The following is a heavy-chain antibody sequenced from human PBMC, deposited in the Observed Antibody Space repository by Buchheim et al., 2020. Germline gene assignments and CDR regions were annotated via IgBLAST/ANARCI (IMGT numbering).Heavy chain of an antibody. CDR3: VTSGSYYYYAMDV. J-gene: IGHJ6*02. Sequence: EVQLVESGGGLVQPGGSLRLSCAASGFTFSSXWMHWVRQAPGKGLVCVARINSDGRTTTYADSVKGRFXISRDNAMNTLYLQMNSLRAEDKAVYYCVTSGSYYYYAMDVWGQGTT. CDR2: INSDGRTT. D-gene: IGHD3-22*01. CDR1: GFTFSSXW. V-gene: IGHV3-74*01.